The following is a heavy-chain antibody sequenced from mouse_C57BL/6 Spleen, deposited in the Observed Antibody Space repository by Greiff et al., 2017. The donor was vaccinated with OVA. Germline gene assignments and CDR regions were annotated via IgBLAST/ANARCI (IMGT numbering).Heavy chain of an antibody. CDR1: GYAFTNYL. J-gene: IGHJ1*03. D-gene: IGHD1-1*01. CDR3: ARYGPITVVAHFDV. Sequence: QVQLQQSGAELVRPGTSVKVSCKASGYAFTNYLIEWVKQRPGQGLEWIGVINPGSGGTNYNEKFKGKATLTADKSSSTAYMQLSSLTSEDSAVYFCARYGPITVVAHFDVWGTGTTVTVSS. CDR2: INPGSGGT. V-gene: IGHV1-54*01.